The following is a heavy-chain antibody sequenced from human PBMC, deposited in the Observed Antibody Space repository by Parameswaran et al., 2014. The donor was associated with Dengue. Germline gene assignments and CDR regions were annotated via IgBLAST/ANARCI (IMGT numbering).Heavy chain of an antibody. D-gene: IGHD3-16*01. CDR3: ARHIRGSHCFDY. J-gene: IGHJ4*02. V-gene: IGHV4-59*08. Sequence: WIRQPPGKGLEWIGYIYSSGSTNHNPSLTSRVTISVDTSKNQFSLKLSSVTAADTAMYYCARHIRGSHCFDYWGQGTLVTVSS. CDR2: IYSSGST.